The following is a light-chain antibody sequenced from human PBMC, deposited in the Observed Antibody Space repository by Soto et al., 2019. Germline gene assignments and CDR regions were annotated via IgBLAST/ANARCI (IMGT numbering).Light chain of an antibody. V-gene: IGKV1-39*01. CDR3: QQSYGTPYT. J-gene: IGKJ2*01. CDR2: RAS. Sequence: DIQMTQSPSSLSASVTDRVTITCRASQAINNNLNWYQQKLGKAPELLIYRASTLQSGVPSRFSGSGSGTDFTLTISSLEHEDFGTYYCQQSYGTPYTVGQGTKVDIK. CDR1: QAINNN.